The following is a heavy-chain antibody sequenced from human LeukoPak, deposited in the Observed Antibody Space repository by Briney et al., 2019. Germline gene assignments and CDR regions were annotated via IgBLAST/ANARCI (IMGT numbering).Heavy chain of an antibody. D-gene: IGHD3-22*01. CDR1: GYSISSGYY. CDR3: ARDGIVVVITPDAFDI. CDR2: IYHSGST. J-gene: IGHJ3*02. Sequence: SSETLSLTCTVSGYSISSGYYWGWIRQPPGKGLEWIGSIYHSGSTYYNPSLKSRVTISVDTSKNQFSLKLSSVTAADTAVYYCARDGIVVVITPDAFDIWGQGTMVTVSS. V-gene: IGHV4-38-2*02.